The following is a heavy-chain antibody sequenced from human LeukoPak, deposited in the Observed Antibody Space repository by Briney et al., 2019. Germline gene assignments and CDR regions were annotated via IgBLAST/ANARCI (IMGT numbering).Heavy chain of an antibody. CDR2: IYTSGST. CDR1: GGSISSYY. J-gene: IGHJ4*02. D-gene: IGHD3-22*01. CDR3: AREGLGYYDSSGYFDY. V-gene: IGHV4-4*07. Sequence: PSETLSLTCTVSGGSISSYYWNWIRQPAGKGLEWIGRIYTSGSTNYNPSLKSRVTISVDTSKNQFSLKLSSVTAADTAVYYCAREGLGYYDSSGYFDYWGQGTLVTVSS.